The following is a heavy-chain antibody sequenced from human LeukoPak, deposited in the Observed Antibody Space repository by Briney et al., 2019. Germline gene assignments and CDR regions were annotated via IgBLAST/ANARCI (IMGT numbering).Heavy chain of an antibody. V-gene: IGHV5-51*01. J-gene: IGHJ6*02. CDR2: IYPGDSDT. CDR1: GYSFTSYW. D-gene: IGHD3-3*01. CDR3: ARHEVGARYYDFWSGYYNRPSYYYGMDV. Sequence: GESLKISCKGSGYSFTSYWIGWVRQMPGKGLEWMGIIYPGDSDTRYSPSFQGQVTISADKSISTAYLQWSSLKASDTAMYYCARHEVGARYYDFWSGYYNRPSYYYGMDVWGQGTTVTVSS.